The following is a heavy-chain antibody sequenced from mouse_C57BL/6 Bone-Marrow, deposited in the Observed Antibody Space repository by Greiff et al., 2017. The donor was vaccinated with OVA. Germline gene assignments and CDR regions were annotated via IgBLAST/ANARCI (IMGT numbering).Heavy chain of an antibody. CDR3: ARRGLTGPFDY. D-gene: IGHD4-1*01. Sequence: QVQLQQPGAELVMPGASVKLSCKASGYTFTSYWMHWVKQRPGQGLEWIGEIDPSDSYTNYNQKFKGKSTLTVDKSSSTAYMQLSSLTSEDSAVYDCARRGLTGPFDYWGQGTTLTVSS. J-gene: IGHJ2*01. CDR1: GYTFTSYW. CDR2: IDPSDSYT. V-gene: IGHV1-69*01.